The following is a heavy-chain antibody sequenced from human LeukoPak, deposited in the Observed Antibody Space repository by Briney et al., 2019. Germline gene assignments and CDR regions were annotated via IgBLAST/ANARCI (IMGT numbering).Heavy chain of an antibody. D-gene: IGHD3-10*01. CDR1: GYTFTSYY. V-gene: IGHV1-2*02. CDR3: ARVVTMVRGVIYFDY. CDR2: INPNSGGT. J-gene: IGHJ4*02. Sequence: ASVKVSCKASGYTFTSYYMHWVRQAPGQGLEWMGWINPNSGGTNYAQKFQGRVTMTRDTSISTAYMELSRLRSDDTAVYYCARVVTMVRGVIYFDYWGQGTLVTVSS.